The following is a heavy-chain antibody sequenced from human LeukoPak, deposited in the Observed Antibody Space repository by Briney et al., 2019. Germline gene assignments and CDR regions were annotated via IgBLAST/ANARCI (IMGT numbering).Heavy chain of an antibody. CDR2: IYSGGST. D-gene: IGHD1-26*01. Sequence: GGSLRLSCAASGFTVSSNFMSWVRQAPGKGLEWVSVIYSGGSTYYADSVKGQFTISRDNSKNTLYLQMNSLRAEDTAVYYCAKDKSGSRPYYFDYWGQGTPVTVSS. J-gene: IGHJ4*02. V-gene: IGHV3-53*01. CDR3: AKDKSGSRPYYFDY. CDR1: GFTVSSNF.